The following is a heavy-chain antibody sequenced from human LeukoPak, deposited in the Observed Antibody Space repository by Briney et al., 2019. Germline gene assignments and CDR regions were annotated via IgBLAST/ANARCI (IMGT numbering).Heavy chain of an antibody. J-gene: IGHJ5*02. Sequence: GGSLRLSCAASGFTFSSYAMHWVRQAPGKGVEGGAVISYDGSNKYYADSVKGRFTISRDNSKNTLYLQMNSLRAEDTAVYYCARDESLLRLGTPTSWGQGTLVTVSS. D-gene: IGHD3-16*01. CDR3: ARDESLLRLGTPTS. V-gene: IGHV3-30*04. CDR2: ISYDGSNK. CDR1: GFTFSSYA.